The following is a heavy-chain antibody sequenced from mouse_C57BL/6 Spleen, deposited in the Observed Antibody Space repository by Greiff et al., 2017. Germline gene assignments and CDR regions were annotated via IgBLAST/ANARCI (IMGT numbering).Heavy chain of an antibody. CDR1: GFTFTDYY. Sequence: DVMLVESGGGLVQPGGSLSLSCAASGFTFTDYYMSWVRQPPGKALEWLGFIRNKANGYTTEYSATVKGQFTSSRDNSQSILYRQMNALKAEDSATYYSARYGVGDGAMDYWGQGTSVTVSS. CDR2: IRNKANGYTT. D-gene: IGHD1-1*01. V-gene: IGHV7-3*01. J-gene: IGHJ4*01. CDR3: ARYGVGDGAMDY.